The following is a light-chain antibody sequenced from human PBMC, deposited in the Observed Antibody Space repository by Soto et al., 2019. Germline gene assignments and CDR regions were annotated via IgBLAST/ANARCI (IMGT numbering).Light chain of an antibody. J-gene: IGLJ3*02. CDR2: DVS. V-gene: IGLV2-14*01. Sequence: QSALTQTASVSGSPGQSITISCTGTSSDVGGYNFVSWYQQHPGKAPKLMIYDVSNRPSGVSNRFSGSKSGNTASLTISGLQAEDEADYYCSSYRSSSTWVFGGGTKVTVL. CDR3: SSYRSSSTWV. CDR1: SSDVGGYNF.